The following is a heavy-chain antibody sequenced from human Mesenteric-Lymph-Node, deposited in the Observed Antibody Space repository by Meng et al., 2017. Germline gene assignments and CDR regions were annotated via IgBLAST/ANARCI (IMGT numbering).Heavy chain of an antibody. CDR3: AGTNYGDYNWFDP. D-gene: IGHD4-17*01. Sequence: HVKLQESRPGLVKPSQTLSLTCTVAGGSISSGDYYWSWIRQPPGKGLEWIGYIYYSGSTYYNPSLRSRVAISIDTSKNQFSLKLTSVTAADTAVYFCAGTNYGDYNWFDPWGQGTLVTVSS. CDR1: GGSISSGDYY. V-gene: IGHV4-30-4*01. J-gene: IGHJ5*02. CDR2: IYYSGST.